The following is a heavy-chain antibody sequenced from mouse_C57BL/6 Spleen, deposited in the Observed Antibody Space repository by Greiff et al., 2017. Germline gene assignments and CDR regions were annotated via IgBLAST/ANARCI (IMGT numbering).Heavy chain of an antibody. D-gene: IGHD4-1*01. CDR3: ARGGTGYWYFDV. Sequence: QVQLQQSGAELVRPGSSVKLSCKASGYTFTSYWMDWVKQRPGQGLEWIGNIYPSDSETHYNQKFKDKATLTVDKSSSTAYMQLSSLTSEDSAVYYCARGGTGYWYFDVWGTGTTVTVSS. CDR1: GYTFTSYW. CDR2: IYPSDSET. J-gene: IGHJ1*03. V-gene: IGHV1-61*01.